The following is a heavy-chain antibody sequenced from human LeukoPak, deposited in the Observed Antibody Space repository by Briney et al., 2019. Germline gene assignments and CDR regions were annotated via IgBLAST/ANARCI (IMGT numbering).Heavy chain of an antibody. D-gene: IGHD3-10*01. CDR2: MNPNSGFT. Sequence: ASVTVSCKASGYTFTDYFIHWVRQAPGQGPELMGWMNPNSGFTNYAQKFQGRFTMTRDTSNSTAYMELSGLTSNDTAVYFCVREATGSDAFVMWAQGTTVTVS. V-gene: IGHV1-2*02. CDR3: VREATGSDAFVM. CDR1: GYTFTDYF. J-gene: IGHJ3*02.